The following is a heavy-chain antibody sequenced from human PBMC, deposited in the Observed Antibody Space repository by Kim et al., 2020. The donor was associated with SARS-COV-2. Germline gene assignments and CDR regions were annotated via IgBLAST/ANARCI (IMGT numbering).Heavy chain of an antibody. CDR3: ARPRGCSGGSCYSGLDY. Sequence: FQGRVTITADESTSTAYMELSSLRSEDTAVYYCARPRGCSGGSCYSGLDYWGQGTLVTVSS. J-gene: IGHJ4*02. V-gene: IGHV1-69*01. D-gene: IGHD2-15*01.